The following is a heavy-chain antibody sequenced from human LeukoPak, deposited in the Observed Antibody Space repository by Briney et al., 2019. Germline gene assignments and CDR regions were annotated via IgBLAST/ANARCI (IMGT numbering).Heavy chain of an antibody. CDR1: GYTFTGYY. CDR3: ARDLGYCSGGSCYSSRGWFDP. Sequence: ASEKVSCKASGYTFTGYYMHWVRQAPGQGLEWMGWINPNSGGTNYAQKFQGRVTMTRDTSISTAYMELSRLRSDDTAVYYCARDLGYCSGGSCYSSRGWFDPWGQGTLVTVSS. CDR2: INPNSGGT. V-gene: IGHV1-2*02. D-gene: IGHD2-15*01. J-gene: IGHJ5*02.